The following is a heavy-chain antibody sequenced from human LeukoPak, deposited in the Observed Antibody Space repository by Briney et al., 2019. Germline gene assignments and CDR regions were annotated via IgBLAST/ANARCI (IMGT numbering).Heavy chain of an antibody. CDR3: ARYVPVKTGPTRASFDF. CDR1: GGSISSSSYY. Sequence: SETLSLTCTVSGGSISSSSYYWGWIRQPPGKGLEWIGSIYYSGSTYNNPSLKSRVSMSIDTSKTQFSLNLRSVTAADTAVYYCARYVPVKTGPTRASFDFWGQGALVTVSS. CDR2: IYYSGST. D-gene: IGHD1-1*01. J-gene: IGHJ4*02. V-gene: IGHV4-39*07.